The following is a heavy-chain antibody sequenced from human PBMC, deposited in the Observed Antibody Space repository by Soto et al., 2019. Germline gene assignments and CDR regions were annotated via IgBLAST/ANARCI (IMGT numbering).Heavy chain of an antibody. Sequence: EVQLVESGGGVVQPGGSLRLSCAASGFTFSSHWLHWVRQAPGKGLVWVSRINSDGSSTNYADSVKGQFTISRDNAKNTVYLQVTSLRAEDTAVYYCARVGSGTYLLDYCGQGPLVTVSS. D-gene: IGHD3-10*01. CDR3: ARVGSGTYLLDY. V-gene: IGHV3-74*01. J-gene: IGHJ4*02. CDR1: GFTFSSHW. CDR2: INSDGSST.